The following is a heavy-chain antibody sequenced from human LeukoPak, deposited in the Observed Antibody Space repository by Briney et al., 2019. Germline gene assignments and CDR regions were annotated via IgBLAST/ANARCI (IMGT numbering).Heavy chain of an antibody. D-gene: IGHD2-21*01. Sequence: PSETLSLTCTVSGYSISSGYYWGWIRQPPGKGLEWIGSIYHSGSTYYNPSLKSRVTISVDTSKNQFSLKLSSVTAADTAVYYCVRAKYSDYWGQGTLVTVSS. CDR1: GYSISSGYY. V-gene: IGHV4-38-2*02. CDR2: IYHSGST. CDR3: VRAKYSDY. J-gene: IGHJ4*02.